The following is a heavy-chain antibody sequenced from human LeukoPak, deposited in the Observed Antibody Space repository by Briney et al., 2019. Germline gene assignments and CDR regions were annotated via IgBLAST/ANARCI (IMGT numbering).Heavy chain of an antibody. D-gene: IGHD1-26*01. CDR3: ARAKGGSHYYYYYYMDV. J-gene: IGHJ6*03. Sequence: TSETLSLTCAVYGGSFSGYYWSWIRQPPGKRLEGSGEINHSGRTNHNPSLKSRVTISVDTSTHQFSLKLSSVTAADTAVYYCARAKGGSHYYYYYYMDVWGKGTTVTVSS. CDR1: GGSFSGYY. V-gene: IGHV4-34*01. CDR2: INHSGRT.